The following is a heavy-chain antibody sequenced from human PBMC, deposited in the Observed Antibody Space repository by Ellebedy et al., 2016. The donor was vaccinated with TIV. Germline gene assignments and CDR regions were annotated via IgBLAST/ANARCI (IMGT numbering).Heavy chain of an antibody. CDR3: AKDGERGYYDFWSGYTHFDY. CDR1: GFTFSSYA. Sequence: GESLKISXAASGFTFSSYAMSWVRQAPGKGLEWVSLISGSGGSTYYADSVKGRFTISRDNSKNTLYLQMNSLRAEDTAVYYCAKDGERGYYDFWSGYTHFDYWGQGTLVTVSS. V-gene: IGHV3-23*01. J-gene: IGHJ4*02. CDR2: ISGSGGST. D-gene: IGHD3-3*01.